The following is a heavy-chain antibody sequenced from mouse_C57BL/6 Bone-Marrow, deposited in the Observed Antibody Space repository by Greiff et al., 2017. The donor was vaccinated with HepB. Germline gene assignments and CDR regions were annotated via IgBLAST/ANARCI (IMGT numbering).Heavy chain of an antibody. D-gene: IGHD2-10*02. CDR3: ERRYGNYLWFAY. Sequence: QVQLKESGPELVKPGASVKISCKASGYAFSSSWMNWVKQRPGKGLEWIGRIYPGDGDTNYNGKFKGKATLTADKSSSTAYMQLSSLTSEDSAVYFCERRYGNYLWFAYWGQGTLVTVSA. CDR1: GYAFSSSW. V-gene: IGHV1-82*01. CDR2: IYPGDGDT. J-gene: IGHJ3*01.